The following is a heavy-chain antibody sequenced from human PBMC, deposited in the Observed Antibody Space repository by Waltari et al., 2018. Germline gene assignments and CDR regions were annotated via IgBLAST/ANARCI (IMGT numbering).Heavy chain of an antibody. CDR1: GYTLPELS. J-gene: IGHJ3*02. V-gene: IGHV1-24*01. D-gene: IGHD1-26*01. CDR2: FDPEDGET. Sequence: QVQLVQSGAEVKKPGASVKVSCKVSGYTLPELSLHWVRPAPGKGLEWMGGFDPEDGETIYAQKFQGRVTMTEDTSTDTAYMELSSLRSEDTAVYYCATDQSGSYEHAFDIWGQGTMVTVSS. CDR3: ATDQSGSYEHAFDI.